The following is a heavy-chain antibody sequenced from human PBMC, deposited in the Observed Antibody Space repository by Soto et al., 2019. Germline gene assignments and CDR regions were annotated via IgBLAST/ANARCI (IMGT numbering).Heavy chain of an antibody. CDR1: GGSISSGGYY. D-gene: IGHD3-22*01. Sequence: SETLSLTCTVSGGSISSGGYYWSWIRQHPGKGLEWIGYIYYSGSTYYNPSLKSRVTISVDTSKNQFSLKLSSVTAADTAVYYWATFTHGYYYDRDDWGQGTRVTVSS. V-gene: IGHV4-31*03. J-gene: IGHJ4*02. CDR3: ATFTHGYYYDRDD. CDR2: IYYSGST.